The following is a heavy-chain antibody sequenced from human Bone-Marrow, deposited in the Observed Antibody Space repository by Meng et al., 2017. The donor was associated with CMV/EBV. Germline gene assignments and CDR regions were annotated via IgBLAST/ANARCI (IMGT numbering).Heavy chain of an antibody. J-gene: IGHJ2*01. Sequence: SETLSLTCAISGDSVSRKTATWHWIRQSPSRGLEWLGRTYYRSEWYNDYAPSVKSRITINPDTSKNQFSLHLNSVTPEDTAVYYCSRGKPIAALSTRARRYWYCDLWGRGTLVTVYS. CDR2: TYYRSEWYN. V-gene: IGHV6-1*01. CDR3: SRGKPIAALSTRARRYWYCDL. CDR1: GDSVSRKTAT. D-gene: IGHD6-6*01.